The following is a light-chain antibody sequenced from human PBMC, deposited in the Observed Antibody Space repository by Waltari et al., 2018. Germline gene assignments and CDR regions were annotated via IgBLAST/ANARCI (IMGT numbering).Light chain of an antibody. V-gene: IGLV2-14*01. Sequence: QSALTQPASVSGSPGQSITISCTGTSSDVGAFNYVSWYQQHPGKAPKVRIYEVSNRPFGVSTRLSGAKSGKTASLTISGLQAEDEADYYCNSYTTTAARVFGGGTRLTVL. CDR3: NSYTTTAARV. CDR2: EVS. CDR1: SSDVGAFNY. J-gene: IGLJ3*02.